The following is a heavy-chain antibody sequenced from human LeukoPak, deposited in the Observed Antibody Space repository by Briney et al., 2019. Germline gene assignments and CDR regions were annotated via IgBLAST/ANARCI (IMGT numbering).Heavy chain of an antibody. Sequence: ASVKVSCKASGYTFTSYDINWVRQATGQGLEWMGWMNPNSGNTGYAQKFQGRVTLTRNTSISTAYMELSSLRSEDTAVYYCARAIMVRGVIMKSYYYYYMDVWGKGTTVTVSS. V-gene: IGHV1-8*01. CDR2: MNPNSGNT. D-gene: IGHD3-10*01. CDR1: GYTFTSYD. J-gene: IGHJ6*03. CDR3: ARAIMVRGVIMKSYYYYYMDV.